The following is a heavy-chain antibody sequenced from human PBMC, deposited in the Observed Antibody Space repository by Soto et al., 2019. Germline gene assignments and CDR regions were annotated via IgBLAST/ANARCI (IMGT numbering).Heavy chain of an antibody. J-gene: IGHJ4*02. CDR1: GGSISSGGYY. D-gene: IGHD4-4*01. Sequence: ASETLSLTCTVSGGSISSGGYYWSWIRQQPGKGLEWIGYIYHSGSTYYNPSLKSRVTISVDRSKNQFSLKLSSVTAADTAVYYCARGMTTETPLDYWGQGTLVTVSS. CDR2: IYHSGST. CDR3: ARGMTTETPLDY. V-gene: IGHV4-30-2*01.